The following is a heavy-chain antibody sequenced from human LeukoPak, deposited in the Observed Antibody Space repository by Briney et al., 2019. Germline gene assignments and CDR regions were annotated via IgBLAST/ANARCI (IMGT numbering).Heavy chain of an antibody. CDR3: AREAIHYDSSGYGI. J-gene: IGHJ4*02. CDR1: GGSISSGSYY. V-gene: IGHV4-61*02. CDR2: IYTSGST. D-gene: IGHD3-22*01. Sequence: SQTLSLTCTVSGGSISSGSYYWSWIRQPAGKGLEWIGRIYTSGSTNYNPSLKSRVTISVDTSKNQFSLKLSSVTAADTAVYYCAREAIHYDSSGYGIWGQGTLVTVSS.